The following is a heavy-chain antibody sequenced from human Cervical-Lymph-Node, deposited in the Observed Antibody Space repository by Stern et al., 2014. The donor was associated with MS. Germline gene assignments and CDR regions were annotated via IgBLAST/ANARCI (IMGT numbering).Heavy chain of an antibody. CDR1: GFTFSTYG. V-gene: IGHV3-30*18. Sequence: MQLAESGGGVVQPGSSLRLSCAASGFTFSTYGMHWVRPAPGTGLEWVAVISYDGSKTYYADSVKGRFTISRDNSKNTAYLEMKTLRPEDTAVFYCAKDTGSGDGYNYYNYYGMDVWGQGTTVTVSS. CDR2: ISYDGSKT. D-gene: IGHD5-24*01. J-gene: IGHJ6*02. CDR3: AKDTGSGDGYNYYNYYGMDV.